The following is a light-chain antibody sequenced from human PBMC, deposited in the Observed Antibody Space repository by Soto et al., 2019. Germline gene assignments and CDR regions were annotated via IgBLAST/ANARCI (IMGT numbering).Light chain of an antibody. CDR1: QSISSD. V-gene: IGKV3-15*01. Sequence: IVMTQSPATLSVSPGERATLSCRASQSISSDLAWYQQKPGQAPRLLIYGATARATGIPARFSGSGSGTEFTLTITRLEPEDFAVYYCQQYQSLTFGGGTKV. CDR2: GAT. CDR3: QQYQSLT. J-gene: IGKJ4*01.